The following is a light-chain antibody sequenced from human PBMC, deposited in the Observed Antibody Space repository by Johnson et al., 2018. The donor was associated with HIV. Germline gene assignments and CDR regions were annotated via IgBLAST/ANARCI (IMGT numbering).Light chain of an antibody. CDR3: GTWDSSLSGGV. J-gene: IGLJ1*01. CDR1: SSNIGSYT. Sequence: HSVLTQPPSVSAAPGQKVTISCSGSSSNIGSYTVNWYQQLPGTAPKLLIYRNNQRPSGIPDRFSGSKSGTSATLGITGLQPGDEADYYCGTWDSSLSGGVLGTGTKVTVL. V-gene: IGLV1-51*02. CDR2: RNN.